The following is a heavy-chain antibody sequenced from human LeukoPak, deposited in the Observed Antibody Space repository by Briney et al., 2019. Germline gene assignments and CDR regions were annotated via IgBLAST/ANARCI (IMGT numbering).Heavy chain of an antibody. CDR3: ARGRAGDQSPYYFDY. J-gene: IGHJ4*02. CDR2: ISYDGSNK. V-gene: IGHV3-30-3*01. D-gene: IGHD5-24*01. Sequence: GGSLRLSCAASGFTFSSYAMHWVRQAPGKGLGWVAVISYDGSNKYYADSVKGRFTISRDNSKNTLYLQMDSLRAEDTAVYYCARGRAGDQSPYYFDYWGQGTLVTVSS. CDR1: GFTFSSYA.